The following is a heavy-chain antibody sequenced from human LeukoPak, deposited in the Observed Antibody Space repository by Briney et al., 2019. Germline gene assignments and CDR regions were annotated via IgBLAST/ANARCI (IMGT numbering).Heavy chain of an antibody. CDR2: IKQDGSEV. CDR1: EFTFSTFW. V-gene: IGHV3-7*01. CDR3: AAGDAMDV. J-gene: IGHJ6*02. Sequence: GRSLRLSCAASEFTFSTFWKYWVRQAPGKGLEWVANIKQDGSEVYYVDSVKGRFTISRDNAKNSLYLQMNSLRAEDTGVYYCAAGDAMDVWGQGTTVTVSS. D-gene: IGHD4-17*01.